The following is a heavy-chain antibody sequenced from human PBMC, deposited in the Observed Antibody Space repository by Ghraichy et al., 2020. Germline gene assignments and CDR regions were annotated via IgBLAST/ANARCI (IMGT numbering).Heavy chain of an antibody. J-gene: IGHJ4*02. D-gene: IGHD3-22*01. Sequence: GESLNISCAASGFTFSSYAMSWVRQAPGKGLEWVSAISGSGGSTYYADSVKGRFTISRDNSKNTLYLQMNSLRAEDTAVYYCAKRDSSGNEVFDYWGQGTLVTVSS. CDR2: ISGSGGST. CDR3: AKRDSSGNEVFDY. V-gene: IGHV3-23*01. CDR1: GFTFSSYA.